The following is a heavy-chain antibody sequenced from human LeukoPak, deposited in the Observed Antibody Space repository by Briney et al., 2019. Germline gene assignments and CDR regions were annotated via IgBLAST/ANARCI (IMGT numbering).Heavy chain of an antibody. D-gene: IGHD1-26*01. CDR3: ARDNGIVGATSDY. CDR1: GYTFTGYY. J-gene: IGHJ4*02. Sequence: AWGPVQVSCKASGYTFTGYYMHWVRQAPGQGLEWMGWINPNSGGTNYAQKFQGRVTMTRDTSISTAYMELSRLRSDDTAVYYCARDNGIVGATSDYWGQGTLVTVSS. CDR2: INPNSGGT. V-gene: IGHV1-2*03.